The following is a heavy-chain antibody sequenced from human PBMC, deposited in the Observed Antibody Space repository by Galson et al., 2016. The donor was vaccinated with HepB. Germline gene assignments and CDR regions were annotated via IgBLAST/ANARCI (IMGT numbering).Heavy chain of an antibody. CDR1: GFIFSNYH. CDR2: VSARSDYI. Sequence: SLRLSCAASGFIFSNYHMNWVRQPPGKGLEGVACVSARSDYIYYSESMKGRFTISRDNAKNSVYLQTNSLGVEDTAMYYCASEFDLGSGSYPSWGQGTLVSVSS. V-gene: IGHV3-21*01. J-gene: IGHJ4*02. CDR3: ASEFDLGSGSYPS. D-gene: IGHD3-10*01.